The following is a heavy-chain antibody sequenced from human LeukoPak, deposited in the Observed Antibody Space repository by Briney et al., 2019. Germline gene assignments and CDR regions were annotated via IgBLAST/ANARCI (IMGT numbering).Heavy chain of an antibody. V-gene: IGHV4-4*07. J-gene: IGHJ3*02. Sequence: SETLSLTCTVSGVSVSSYYWIWIRQPAGKGLQWIGRTSTSGSTNYNPSLKNRLTIAIDTSNFQFSLELTSVTAADTAVYYCARSSAGTADFDIWGQGTMVTVSS. CDR3: ARSSAGTADFDI. CDR1: GVSVSSYY. CDR2: TSTSGST. D-gene: IGHD6-13*01.